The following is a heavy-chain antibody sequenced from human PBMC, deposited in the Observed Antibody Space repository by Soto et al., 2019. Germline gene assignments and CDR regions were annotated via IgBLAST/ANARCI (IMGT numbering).Heavy chain of an antibody. D-gene: IGHD2-2*01. J-gene: IGHJ4*02. CDR3: AKDRFCGGTNCYAGFDY. V-gene: IGHV3-23*01. CDR1: GFPFSSYA. CDR2: ISGSGGST. Sequence: GGSLRLSCAASGFPFSSYAMTWVRQAPGEGLEWVSAISGSGGSTYYADSVKGRFTISRDSSKNTLYLQMDSLRAEDTAVYYCAKDRFCGGTNCYAGFDYWGQGTLVTVSS.